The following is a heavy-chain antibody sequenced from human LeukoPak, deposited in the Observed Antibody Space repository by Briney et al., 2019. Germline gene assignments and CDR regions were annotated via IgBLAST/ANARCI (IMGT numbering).Heavy chain of an antibody. J-gene: IGHJ1*01. CDR1: GFTFSTYG. CDR3: AKDYPLYF. V-gene: IGHV3-23*01. CDR2: ISGSGET. Sequence: PRGSLTLSCAASGFTFSTYGMNWVRQAPGKGLEWVSTISGSGETYYADSVKGRFSISRDNSKNTLYLQVNGLRAEDTAVYYCAKDYPLYF.